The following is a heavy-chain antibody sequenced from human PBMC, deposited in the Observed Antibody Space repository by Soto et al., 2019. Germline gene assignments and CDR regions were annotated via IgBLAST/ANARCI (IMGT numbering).Heavy chain of an antibody. CDR1: GGSISSYY. V-gene: IGHV4-59*01. J-gene: IGHJ5*02. Sequence: QVQLQESGPGLVKPSETLSLTCTVSGGSISSYYWSWIRQPPGKGLEWIGYIYYSGSTNYNPSLKSRVTISVDTSKNQFSLKLSSVTAADTAVYYCARGLSLATIRWFDPWGQGTLVTVSS. CDR3: ARGLSLATIRWFDP. D-gene: IGHD5-12*01. CDR2: IYYSGST.